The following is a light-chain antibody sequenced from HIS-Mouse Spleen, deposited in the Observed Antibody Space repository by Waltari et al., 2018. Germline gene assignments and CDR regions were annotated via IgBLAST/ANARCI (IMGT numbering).Light chain of an antibody. Sequence: DIVMTQSPDSLAVSLGERATINCKSSQSVLYSSNNKNYLAWYQQKPGQPPKRLSYWASTRESGFPDRFSGSGSGTDFTLTISSLQAEDVAVYYCQQYYSTPYTFGQGTKLEIK. V-gene: IGKV4-1*01. J-gene: IGKJ2*01. CDR3: QQYYSTPYT. CDR2: WAS. CDR1: QSVLYSSNNKNY.